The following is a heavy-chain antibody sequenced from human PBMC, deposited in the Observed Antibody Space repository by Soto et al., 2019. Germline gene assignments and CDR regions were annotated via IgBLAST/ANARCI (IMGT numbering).Heavy chain of an antibody. J-gene: IGHJ4*02. D-gene: IGHD2-2*03. Sequence: SETLSLTCTVSGDSISSYYWNWIRQPPGKGLEWIGNIHYNGNTKYSPSLKSRVTMSVDTSKNHFSLKLISVTTADTAVYFCAREGNLGRWIQPLDSWGQGALVTVSS. V-gene: IGHV4-59*01. CDR2: IHYNGNT. CDR3: AREGNLGRWIQPLDS. CDR1: GDSISSYY.